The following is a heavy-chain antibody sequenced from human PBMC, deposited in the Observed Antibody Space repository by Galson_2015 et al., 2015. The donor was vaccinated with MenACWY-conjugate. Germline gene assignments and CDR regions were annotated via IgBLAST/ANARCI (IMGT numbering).Heavy chain of an antibody. Sequence: SLRLSCAASGFRFSSQWLSWVRQAPGKELECVSYISTRSSTNYADSVQGRFTISRDNAKNSVYLQMDSLRAEDTAVYYCARFPRTPGKYPDYWGQGTPVTVSS. J-gene: IGHJ4*02. CDR3: ARFPRTPGKYPDY. CDR1: GFRFSSQW. V-gene: IGHV3-11*06. CDR2: ISTRSST. D-gene: IGHD1-14*01.